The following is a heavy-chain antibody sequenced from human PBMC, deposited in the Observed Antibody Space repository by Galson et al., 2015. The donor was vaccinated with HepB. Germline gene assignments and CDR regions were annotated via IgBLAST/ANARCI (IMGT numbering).Heavy chain of an antibody. J-gene: IGHJ2*01. CDR2: ISGSGGST. CDR1: GFTFSTYA. V-gene: IGHV3-23*01. Sequence: SLRLSCAASGFTFSTYAMSWVRQAPGKGLEWVSGISGSGGSTFYADSVKGRFTISRDNSKNTLYLQMDSLRAEDTAVYYCAKSNRGLGSGHYGGGYFDLWGRGILVTVSS. D-gene: IGHD4-23*01. CDR3: AKSNRGLGSGHYGGGYFDL.